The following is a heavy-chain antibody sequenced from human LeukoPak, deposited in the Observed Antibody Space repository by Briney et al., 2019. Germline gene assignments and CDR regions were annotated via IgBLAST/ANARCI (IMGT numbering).Heavy chain of an antibody. V-gene: IGHV3-33*01. J-gene: IGHJ4*02. CDR3: ARCIRGIRLSSLPTPFGY. CDR1: GFPFSSYV. D-gene: IGHD2-8*01. CDR2: IWFDGGKI. Sequence: PGGSLRLSCAASGFPFSSYVMHWLRQAPGKGLEWVAVIWFDGGKIYYADSVKGRFTISRDNSKNTLYLQMNSLRAEDTAVYYCARCIRGIRLSSLPTPFGYWGQGTLVTVSS.